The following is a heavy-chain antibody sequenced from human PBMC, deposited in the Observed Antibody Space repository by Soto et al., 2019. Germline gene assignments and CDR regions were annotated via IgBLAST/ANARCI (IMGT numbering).Heavy chain of an antibody. J-gene: IGHJ4*02. V-gene: IGHV4-31*03. CDR2: IYYSGST. D-gene: IGHD3-10*01. CDR1: GGSISSGGYY. Sequence: QVQLQESGPGLVKPSQTLSLTCTVSGGSISSGGYYWSWIRQHPGKGLEWIGSIYYSGSTYYNPSLKSRVTVSVATSKTPFSLKPSSVTAAAAALYYCARGVLHWGQGTLVTVSS. CDR3: ARGVLH.